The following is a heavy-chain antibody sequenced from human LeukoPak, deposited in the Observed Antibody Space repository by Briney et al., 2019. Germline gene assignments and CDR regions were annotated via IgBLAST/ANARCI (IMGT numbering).Heavy chain of an antibody. Sequence: GASVKVSCKASGYTFSRYYIHWVRQAPGQGLEWMGWMNPVSGDAGSAQKFQGRVTLTRNTSISTAYMELSSLRSDDTALYYCARAPMGTAALYWGQGTLVTVSS. D-gene: IGHD2-2*01. CDR3: ARAPMGTAALY. CDR1: GYTFSRYY. J-gene: IGHJ4*02. V-gene: IGHV1-8*01. CDR2: MNPVSGDA.